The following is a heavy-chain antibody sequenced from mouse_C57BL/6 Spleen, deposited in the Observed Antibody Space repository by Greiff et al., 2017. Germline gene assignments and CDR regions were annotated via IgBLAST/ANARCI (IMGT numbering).Heavy chain of an antibody. CDR1: GYAFSSYW. CDR2: IYPGDGDT. Sequence: QVHVKPSGAELVKPGASVKISCKASGYAFSSYWMNWVKQRTGKGLEWIGQIYPGDGDTNYNGKFKGKATLTADKASSTAYMQLSSLTSEDSAVYFCARGETDYGGKGTTLTVSS. CDR3: ARGETDY. J-gene: IGHJ2*01. V-gene: IGHV1-80*01.